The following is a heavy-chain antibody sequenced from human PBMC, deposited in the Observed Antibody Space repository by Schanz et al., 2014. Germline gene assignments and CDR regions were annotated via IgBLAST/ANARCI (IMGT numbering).Heavy chain of an antibody. CDR2: MSYDGSIK. D-gene: IGHD2-2*01. Sequence: QVQLVESGGGVVQPGRSLRLSCAASGFTFSSCGMHWVRQAPGKGLEWVAAMSYDGSIKYYGDSVKGRFTISRDNSKNTLYLHMNTLRSEDTAVYYCAKDSTHIDIVLVPTAIDYWGQGTLVTVSS. V-gene: IGHV3-30*18. CDR3: AKDSTHIDIVLVPTAIDY. J-gene: IGHJ4*02. CDR1: GFTFSSCG.